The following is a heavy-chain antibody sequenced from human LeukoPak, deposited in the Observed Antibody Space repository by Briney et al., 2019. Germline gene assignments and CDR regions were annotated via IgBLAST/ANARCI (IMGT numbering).Heavy chain of an antibody. CDR3: VRDGRFEYSHFYYFDY. D-gene: IGHD5-12*01. CDR1: GYTFYSYG. Sequence: GASVTVSYKASGYTFYSYGISWVRQAPGQGLEWMAWISVYNDNRRYAQNFQGRVTLTTDKSTSTAYMELRSLKSDDTATYYCVRDGRFEYSHFYYFDYWGQGTQVTVSS. J-gene: IGHJ4*02. V-gene: IGHV1-18*01. CDR2: ISVYNDNR.